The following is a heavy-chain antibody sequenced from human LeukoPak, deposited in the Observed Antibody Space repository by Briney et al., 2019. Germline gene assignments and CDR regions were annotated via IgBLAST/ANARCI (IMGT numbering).Heavy chain of an antibody. J-gene: IGHJ4*02. Sequence: SETLSLTCTVSTRSINNYHWSWLRQRAGKGLEWIGQIHTSGSTNYNPPLKSRVTMSIDTPENQFSLTIKAVTAAYTGVYYCATRDISSGWSFDYWGQGTLVTVSS. D-gene: IGHD6-19*01. CDR1: TRSINNYH. V-gene: IGHV4-4*07. CDR3: ATRDISSGWSFDY. CDR2: IHTSGST.